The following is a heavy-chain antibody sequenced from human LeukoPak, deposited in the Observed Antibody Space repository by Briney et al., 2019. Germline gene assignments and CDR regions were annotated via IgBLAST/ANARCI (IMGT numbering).Heavy chain of an antibody. CDR2: IYYSGKV. J-gene: IGHJ4*02. V-gene: IGHV4-30-4*01. Sequence: SQTLSLTCTFSGDFIISGDYYCPWIRQPPLKCLAWIGHIYYSGKVYYNPSLRSRVVISVDTSENQFSLKLNSVTAADTAVYYCASVGDSHMFDNWGQGTLVTVSS. CDR1: GDFIISGDYY. D-gene: IGHD4-17*01. CDR3: ASVGDSHMFDN.